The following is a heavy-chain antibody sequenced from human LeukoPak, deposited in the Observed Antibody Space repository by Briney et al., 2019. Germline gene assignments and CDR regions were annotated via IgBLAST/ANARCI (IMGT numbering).Heavy chain of an antibody. CDR3: ATQEQQLPLKY. D-gene: IGHD6-13*01. CDR1: GFTFSSYE. J-gene: IGHJ4*02. CDR2: ISSSGSTI. Sequence: PGGSLRLSCAASGFTFSSYEMNWVRQAPGKGLEWVSYISSSGSTIYYADTVKGGFTISRDKEKKSLYMQMNSLGAEDTAVYYCATQEQQLPLKYWGQGTLVTVSS. V-gene: IGHV3-48*03.